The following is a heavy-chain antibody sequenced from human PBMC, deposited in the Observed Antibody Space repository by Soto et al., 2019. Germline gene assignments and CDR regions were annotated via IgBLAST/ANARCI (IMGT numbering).Heavy chain of an antibody. J-gene: IGHJ4*02. V-gene: IGHV3-72*01. CDR3: TRAGILTTPYYFDY. Sequence: EVQLVESGGGSVQPEGSLRLSCAASGFTFSDHYMDWVRQAPGKGLEWVGRIRNKANSYTTECAASVKGSFTITRDDSRNSLYLQMNSLKSEDTAMYYCTRAGILTTPYYFDYWGQGTLVTVSS. D-gene: IGHD2-21*01. CDR1: GFTFSDHY. CDR2: IRNKANSYTT.